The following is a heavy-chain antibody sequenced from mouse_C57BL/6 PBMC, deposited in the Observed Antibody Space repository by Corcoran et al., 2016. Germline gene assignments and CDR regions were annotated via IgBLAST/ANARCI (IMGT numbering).Heavy chain of an antibody. V-gene: IGHV1-19*01. CDR1: GYTFTDYY. CDR3: ARQDYGTLDY. CDR2: INPYNGGT. Sequence: EVQLQQSGPVLVKPGASVKMSCKASGYTFTDYYMNWVKQSHGKSLEWIGVINPYNGGTSYNQKFKGKATLTVDKSSSTAYMELNSLTSEDSAVYYCARQDYGTLDYWGQGTTLTVSS. J-gene: IGHJ2*01. D-gene: IGHD1-1*01.